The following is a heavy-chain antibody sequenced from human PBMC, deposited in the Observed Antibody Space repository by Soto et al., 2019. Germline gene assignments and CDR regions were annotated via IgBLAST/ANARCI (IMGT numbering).Heavy chain of an antibody. D-gene: IGHD2-15*01. V-gene: IGHV3-30*18. CDR3: VKELLPVVVAETCDP. CDR1: GFTFSSYG. J-gene: IGHJ5*02. Sequence: GGSLRLSCAASGFTFSSYGMHWVRQAPGKGLEWVAIISYDGSNKYYADSVKGRFTISTDNSKNTLYLQMNSLRAEDTAVYYCVKELLPVVVAETCDPWGE. CDR2: ISYDGSNK.